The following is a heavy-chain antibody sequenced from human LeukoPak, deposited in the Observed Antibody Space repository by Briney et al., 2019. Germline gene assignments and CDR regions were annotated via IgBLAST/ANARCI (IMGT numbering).Heavy chain of an antibody. CDR3: ARVAEASSSSPEMDV. Sequence: ASVKVSCKASGYTFTNYYMHWVRQAPGQGLEWMGIINPSGGSTSYAQKFQGRVTMTRDTSTSTVYMELSSLTSEDTAVYYCARVAEASSSSPEMDVWGKGTTVTVSS. CDR2: INPSGGST. V-gene: IGHV1-46*01. CDR1: GYTFTNYY. J-gene: IGHJ6*04. D-gene: IGHD6-13*01.